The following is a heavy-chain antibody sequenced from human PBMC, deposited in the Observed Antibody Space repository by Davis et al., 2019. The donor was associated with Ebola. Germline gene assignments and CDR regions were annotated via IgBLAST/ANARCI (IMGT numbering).Heavy chain of an antibody. CDR3: TRDPAYYDSSGQGAFDI. CDR2: IRSKAYGGTT. Sequence: GESLKISCTASGFTFGDYAMSWVRQAPGKGLEWVGFIRSKAYGGTTEYAASVKGRFTISRDDSKSIAYLQMNSLKTEDTAVYYCTRDPAYYDSSGQGAFDIWGQGTMVTVSS. V-gene: IGHV3-49*04. CDR1: GFTFGDYA. J-gene: IGHJ3*02. D-gene: IGHD3-22*01.